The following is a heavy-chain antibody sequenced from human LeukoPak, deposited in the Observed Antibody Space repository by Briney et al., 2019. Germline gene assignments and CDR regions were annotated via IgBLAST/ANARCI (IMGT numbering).Heavy chain of an antibody. CDR3: AAQSSGSSTRAPDF. Sequence: GGSLRLSCEASGVTFSSLSLNWVRQPPGKGLEWLSYITASSRTKYYADSVKGRFIVSRDNAKNSLFLQMDILRAEGTALYYCAAQSSGSSTRAPDFWGQGTLVTVSS. V-gene: IGHV3-48*04. J-gene: IGHJ4*02. D-gene: IGHD1-26*01. CDR2: ITASSRTK. CDR1: GVTFSSLS.